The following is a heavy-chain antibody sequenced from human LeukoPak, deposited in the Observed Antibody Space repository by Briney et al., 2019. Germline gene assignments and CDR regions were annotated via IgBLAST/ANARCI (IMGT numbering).Heavy chain of an antibody. V-gene: IGHV3-7*02. CDR3: ARRGGSSSRRSPIDY. CDR1: GFTFSDYW. D-gene: IGHD6-6*01. Sequence: GGSLRLSCTASGFTFSDYWMTWVRQAPGKGPEWVAYIKQDGSQRYYVDYVRGRFTMSRDNAMNSLFLEMNGLRAEDTAVYYCARRGGSSSRRSPIDYWGQGTLVTVSS. CDR2: IKQDGSQR. J-gene: IGHJ4*02.